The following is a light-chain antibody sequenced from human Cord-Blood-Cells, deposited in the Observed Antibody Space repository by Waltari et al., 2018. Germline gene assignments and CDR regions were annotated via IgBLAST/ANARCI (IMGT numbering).Light chain of an antibody. CDR1: IRDVGGNKY. V-gene: IGLV2-14*01. J-gene: IGLJ3*02. Sequence: SDLTQPASVPGSPGQSITIRCTGTIRDVGGNKYVSWYQQHPGKAPKLMIYDVSNPPSFYCNRVSRAQSYSTPSLPISRLHADDESEDVCSSNTCSNTLAFGQGTKVNIL. CDR3: SSNTCSNTLA. CDR2: DVS.